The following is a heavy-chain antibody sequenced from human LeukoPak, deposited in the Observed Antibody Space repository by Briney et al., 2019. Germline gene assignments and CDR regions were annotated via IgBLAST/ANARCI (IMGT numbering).Heavy chain of an antibody. D-gene: IGHD2-2*01. V-gene: IGHV1-2*02. J-gene: IGHJ6*03. CDR1: GYTFTGYY. CDR3: ARDGWYCSSTSCYPRNYYYYYYMDV. CDR2: INPNSGGT. Sequence: ASVKVSCKASGYTFTGYYMHWVRQAPRQGLEWMGWINPNSGGTNYAQKFQGRVTMTRDTSISTAYMELSRLRSDDTAVYYCARDGWYCSSTSCYPRNYYYYYYMDVWGKGTTVTVSS.